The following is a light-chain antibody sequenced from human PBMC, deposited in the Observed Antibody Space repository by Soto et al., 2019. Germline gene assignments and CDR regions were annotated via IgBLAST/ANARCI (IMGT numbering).Light chain of an antibody. CDR1: SSDVGGSNY. CDR3: SSYAGSNNLGPHVV. CDR2: EVS. V-gene: IGLV2-8*01. J-gene: IGLJ2*01. Sequence: QSALTQPPSASGSPGQSVTISCTGTSSDVGGSNYVSWYQQHPGKAPKLMIYEVSKRPSGVPDRFSGSKSGNTASLTVSGLQAEDEADYYCSSYAGSNNLGPHVVVGGGTQLTV.